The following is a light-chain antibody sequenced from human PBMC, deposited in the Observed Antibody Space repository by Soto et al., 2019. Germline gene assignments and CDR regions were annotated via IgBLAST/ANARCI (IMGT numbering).Light chain of an antibody. CDR1: QSVSSSY. Sequence: EIVVTQAPGTLSLSPGERATLSCSASQSVSSSYLAWYQQKPGQAPRLLIYGASSRDTGIPDRFSGSWSGTDFTHTISRLEPEDFAVYHCQQYGSSLWTFDQGTKVDIK. CDR3: QQYGSSLWT. CDR2: GAS. V-gene: IGKV3-20*01. J-gene: IGKJ1*01.